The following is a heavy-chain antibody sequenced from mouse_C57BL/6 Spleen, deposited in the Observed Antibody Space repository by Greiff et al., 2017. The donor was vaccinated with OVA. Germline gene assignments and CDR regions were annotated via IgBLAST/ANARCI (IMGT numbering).Heavy chain of an antibody. CDR1: GYAFSSYW. D-gene: IGHD1-1*02. CDR3: ARKGSTYAMDY. J-gene: IGHJ4*01. Sequence: VKLQESGAELVKPGASVKISCKASGYAFSSYWMNWVKQRPGKGLEWIGQIYPGDGDTNYNGKFKGKATLTADKSSSTAYMQLSSLTSEDSAVYFCARKGSTYAMDYWGQGTSVTVSS. V-gene: IGHV1-80*01. CDR2: IYPGDGDT.